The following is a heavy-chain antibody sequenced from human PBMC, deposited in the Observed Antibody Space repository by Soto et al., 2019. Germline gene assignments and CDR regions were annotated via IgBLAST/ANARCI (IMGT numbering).Heavy chain of an antibody. J-gene: IGHJ4*02. CDR3: ARGHYYGSGRYYYDVDY. CDR1: GDSVSSNSAA. Sequence: SQPLSLTCAISGDSVSSNSAAWNWIRQSPSRGLEWLGRTYYRSKWNNAYAVSVKSRITINPDTSKNQFSLQLNSVTPEATAVYYCARGHYYGSGRYYYDVDYWGQGTLVTVSS. V-gene: IGHV6-1*01. CDR2: TYYRSKWNN. D-gene: IGHD3-10*01.